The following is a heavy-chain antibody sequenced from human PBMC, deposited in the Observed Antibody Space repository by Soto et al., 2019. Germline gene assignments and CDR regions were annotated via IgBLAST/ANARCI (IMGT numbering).Heavy chain of an antibody. Sequence: ASVKVSCKASGGTFSSYAISWVRQAPGQGLEWMGGIIPIFGTANYAQKFQGRVTITADESTSTAYMELSSLRSEDTAVYYCAAGDYDFWSGYSYNWFDPWGQGTLVTVS. CDR3: AAGDYDFWSGYSYNWFDP. CDR2: IIPIFGTA. V-gene: IGHV1-69*13. CDR1: GGTFSSYA. J-gene: IGHJ5*02. D-gene: IGHD3-3*01.